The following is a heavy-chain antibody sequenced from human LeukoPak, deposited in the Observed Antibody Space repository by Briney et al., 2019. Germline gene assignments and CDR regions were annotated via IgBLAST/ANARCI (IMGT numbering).Heavy chain of an antibody. V-gene: IGHV3-23*01. J-gene: IGHJ5*02. CDR3: VKEYTGSFYNFENWFDP. CDR1: GFTFSSYG. Sequence: PGGSLRLSCAASGFTFSSYGMSWVRQAPGKGLDWVSAISGSGGTTYYADSVKGRFTISRDNSKNTLFLHMNSLRVEDTAIYYCVKEYTGSFYNFENWFDPWGQGTVVTVSP. CDR2: ISGSGGTT. D-gene: IGHD3-10*01.